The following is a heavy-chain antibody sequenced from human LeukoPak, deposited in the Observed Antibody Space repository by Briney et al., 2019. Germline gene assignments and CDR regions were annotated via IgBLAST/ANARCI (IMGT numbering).Heavy chain of an antibody. J-gene: IGHJ4*02. CDR2: ISGSGGST. CDR1: GFTFSSYA. Sequence: PGGSLRLSCAASGFTFSSYAMSWVRQAPGQGLEWVSAISGSGGSTYYADSVKGRFTISRDNSKNTLYLQMNSLRAEDTAVYYCAKVANTMIVVVSADFDYWGQGTLVTVSS. CDR3: AKVANTMIVVVSADFDY. D-gene: IGHD3-22*01. V-gene: IGHV3-23*01.